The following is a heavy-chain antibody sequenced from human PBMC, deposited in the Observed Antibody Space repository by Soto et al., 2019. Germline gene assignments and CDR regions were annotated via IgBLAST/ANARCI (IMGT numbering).Heavy chain of an antibody. D-gene: IGHD2-21*02. V-gene: IGHV3-23*01. CDR1: GFTFTDYA. Sequence: EVQLLASGGGLVQPGGSLRLSCAASGFTFTDYALTWVRQTPRKGLEWVSSINGRGGGTYYADSVKGQFTISRDNSKNMVFLQMNSLGVEDASIYYCTKTPRPVCGGDCYAEHWGQGTLVTVSP. CDR2: INGRGGGT. CDR3: TKTPRPVCGGDCYAEH. J-gene: IGHJ1*01.